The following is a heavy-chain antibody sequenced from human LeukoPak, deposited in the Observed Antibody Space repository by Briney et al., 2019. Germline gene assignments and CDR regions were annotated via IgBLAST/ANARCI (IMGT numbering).Heavy chain of an antibody. J-gene: IGHJ4*02. CDR3: AKEAGSGWRYFDN. CDR2: IWFDGTEGPDK. V-gene: IGHV3-33*06. D-gene: IGHD6-19*01. CDR1: GFTFRTFA. Sequence: GGSLRLSCAASGFTFRTFAMDWVRQAPGKGLEWVAAIWFDGTEGPDKNYADSVRGRFLISRDDSKNTLFLQMNNLRAEDTAVYYCAKEAGSGWRYFDNWGQGTLVAVSS.